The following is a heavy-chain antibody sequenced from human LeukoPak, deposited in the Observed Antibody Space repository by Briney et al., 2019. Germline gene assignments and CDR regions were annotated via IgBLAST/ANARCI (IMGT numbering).Heavy chain of an antibody. Sequence: PGGSLRLSCAASGFTFSSYAMNWVRQAPGKGLEWVSVISGSGVTTYYADPVTGRFTISRATSKNTLHLLMNTLRAEDTAVYDCAISFGPVITAAGTGADWGQGILVTVSS. CDR3: AISFGPVITAAGTGAD. CDR1: GFTFSSYA. V-gene: IGHV3-23*01. D-gene: IGHD6-13*01. J-gene: IGHJ4*02. CDR2: ISGSGVTT.